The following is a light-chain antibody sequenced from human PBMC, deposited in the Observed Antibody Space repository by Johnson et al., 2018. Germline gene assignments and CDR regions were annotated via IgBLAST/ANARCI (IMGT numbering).Light chain of an antibody. CDR3: GTWDSNLIAGNV. J-gene: IGLJ1*01. CDR1: SSNIGNNY. Sequence: QSVLTQPPSVSAAPGQKVTISCSGSSSNIGNNYVSWYQQLPGTAPKLLIYENNKRTSGIPDRFSGSKSGTSATLRITGLQTGDEADYYRGTWDSNLIAGNVFGTGTKVTVL. V-gene: IGLV1-51*02. CDR2: ENN.